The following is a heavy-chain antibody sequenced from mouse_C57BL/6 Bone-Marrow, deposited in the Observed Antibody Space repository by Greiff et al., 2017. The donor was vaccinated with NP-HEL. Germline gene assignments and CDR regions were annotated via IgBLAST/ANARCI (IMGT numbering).Heavy chain of an antibody. V-gene: IGHV3-6*01. D-gene: IGHD1-1*01. CDR1: GYSIISGYY. CDR2: ISYDGSN. J-gene: IGHJ3*01. Sequence: VQLKESGPGLVKPSQSLSLTCSVTGYSIISGYYWNWIRQFPGNKLEWMAYISYDGSNNYNPSLKNRISITRDLSKNQFFLTFTSVTTEDTATYYCAREGGYYGSPFAYWGQGTLVTGTA. CDR3: AREGGYYGSPFAY.